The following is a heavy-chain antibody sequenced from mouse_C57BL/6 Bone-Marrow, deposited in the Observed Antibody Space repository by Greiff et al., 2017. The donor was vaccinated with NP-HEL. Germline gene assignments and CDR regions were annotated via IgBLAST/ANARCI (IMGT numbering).Heavy chain of an antibody. J-gene: IGHJ4*01. CDR2: IHPNSGST. CDR3: ARDTYYYGSSLYYAMDY. D-gene: IGHD1-1*01. CDR1: GYTFTSYW. Sequence: VQLQQPGAELVKPGASVKLSCKASGYTFTSYWMHWVKQRPGQGLEWIGMIHPNSGSTNYNEKFKSKATLTVDKSSSTAYMQLSSLTSEDSAVYYCARDTYYYGSSLYYAMDYWGQGISVTVSS. V-gene: IGHV1-64*01.